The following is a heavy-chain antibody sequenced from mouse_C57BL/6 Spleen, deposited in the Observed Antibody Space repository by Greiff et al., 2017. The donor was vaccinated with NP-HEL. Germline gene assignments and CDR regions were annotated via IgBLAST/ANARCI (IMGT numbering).Heavy chain of an antibody. CDR1: GFNIKDYY. Sequence: EVQLQQSGAELVKPGASVKLSCTASGFNIKDYYMHWVKQRTEQGLAWIGRIDPEDGATKYAPKFQGKATITADTSSNTAYLQLSSLTSEDTAVYYCASSITTVVDWYFDVGGTGTTVTVAS. V-gene: IGHV14-2*01. J-gene: IGHJ1*03. CDR2: IDPEDGAT. CDR3: ASSITTVVDWYFDV. D-gene: IGHD1-1*01.